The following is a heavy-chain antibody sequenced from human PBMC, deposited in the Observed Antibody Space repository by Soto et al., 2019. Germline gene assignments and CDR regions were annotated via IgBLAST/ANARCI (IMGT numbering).Heavy chain of an antibody. CDR1: GYTFSIYG. CDR3: VRDLDGSGSYYTDY. V-gene: IGHV1-18*01. D-gene: IGHD3-10*01. CDR2: TRPNNGNT. Sequence: GASVKVSCKASGYTFSIYGINWVRQAPGQGLEGMEWTRPNNGNTKYAQNLQGRVTMTTDTSTSTAYMELRSLRPDDTAVYYCVRDLDGSGSYYTDYWGQGTLVTVSS. J-gene: IGHJ4*02.